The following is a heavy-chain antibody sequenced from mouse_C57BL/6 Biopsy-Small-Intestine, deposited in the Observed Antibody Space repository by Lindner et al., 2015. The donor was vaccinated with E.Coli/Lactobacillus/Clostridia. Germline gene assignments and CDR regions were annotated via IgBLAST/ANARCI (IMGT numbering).Heavy chain of an antibody. CDR2: IYPNNGGT. CDR3: ASTYYSNSFYFDY. D-gene: IGHD2-5*01. Sequence: VQLQESGPELVKPGASVKISCKASGYTFTDYNLDWVKQSHGKSLEWIGYIYPNNGGTGYNQKFKSKATLTVDKSSSTAYMELHSLTSEDSAVYYCASTYYSNSFYFDYRGQGTTLTVSS. J-gene: IGHJ2*01. CDR1: GYTFTDYN. V-gene: IGHV1-34*02.